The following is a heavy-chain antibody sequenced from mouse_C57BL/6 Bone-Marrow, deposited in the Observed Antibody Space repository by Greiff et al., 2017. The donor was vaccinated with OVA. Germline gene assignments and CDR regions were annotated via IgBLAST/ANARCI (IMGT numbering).Heavy chain of an antibody. D-gene: IGHD2-10*02. Sequence: VQLQESGAELARPGASVKLSCKASGYTFTSYGISWVKQRTGQGLEWIGEIYPRSGNTYYNEKFKGKATLTADKSSSTAYMELRSLTSEDSAVYFCARQLLYGNYYAMDYWGQGTSVTVSS. J-gene: IGHJ4*01. CDR3: ARQLLYGNYYAMDY. CDR2: IYPRSGNT. CDR1: GYTFTSYG. V-gene: IGHV1-81*01.